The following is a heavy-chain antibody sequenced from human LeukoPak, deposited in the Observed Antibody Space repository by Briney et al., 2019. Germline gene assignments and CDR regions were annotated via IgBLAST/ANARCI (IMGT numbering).Heavy chain of an antibody. D-gene: IGHD3-10*01. J-gene: IGHJ4*02. V-gene: IGHV4-34*01. Sequence: PSETLSLTCAAYGGSFSGYYWSWIRQPPGKGLEWIGEVNHSGSTNYNPSLKSRVTISVDTSKNQFSLELSSVTAADTAIYYCARRGHYYASGSYIDYWGQGTLVTVSS. CDR3: ARRGHYYASGSYIDY. CDR1: GGSFSGYY. CDR2: VNHSGST.